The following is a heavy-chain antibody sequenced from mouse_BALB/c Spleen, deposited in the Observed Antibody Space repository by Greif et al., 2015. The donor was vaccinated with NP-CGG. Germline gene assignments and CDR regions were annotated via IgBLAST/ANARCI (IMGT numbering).Heavy chain of an antibody. CDR1: GFSLTSYG. J-gene: IGHJ4*01. V-gene: IGHV2-9*02. CDR3: AREDGNYVGAMDY. CDR2: MWAGGST. D-gene: IGHD2-1*01. Sequence: QVQLKQSGPGLVAPSQSLSFTCTVSGFSLTSYGVHWVRQPPGKGLEWLGVMWAGGSTKYNSALMPRLSISKDNSKSQVFLKMNSLQTDDTAMYYCAREDGNYVGAMDYWGQGTSVTVSS.